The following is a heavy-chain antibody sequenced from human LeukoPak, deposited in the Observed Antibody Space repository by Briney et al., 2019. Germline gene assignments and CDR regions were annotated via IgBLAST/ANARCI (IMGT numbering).Heavy chain of an antibody. D-gene: IGHD2-2*01. CDR2: IYYSGST. CDR1: GGSISSYY. Sequence: PSQTLSLTCTVSGGSISSYYWSWIRQPPGKGLEWIGYIYYSGSTNYNPSLKSRVTISVDTSKNQFSLKLSSVTAADTAVYYCASSLRYCSSTSCYPTSGFQHWGQGTLVTVSS. CDR3: ASSLRYCSSTSCYPTSGFQH. V-gene: IGHV4-59*01. J-gene: IGHJ1*01.